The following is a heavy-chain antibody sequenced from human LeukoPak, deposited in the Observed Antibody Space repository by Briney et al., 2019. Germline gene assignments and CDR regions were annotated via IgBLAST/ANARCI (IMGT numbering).Heavy chain of an antibody. D-gene: IGHD6-6*01. V-gene: IGHV3-23*01. J-gene: IGHJ4*02. CDR3: AKQVTIAARNYFDY. CDR2: ISGSGGST. CDR1: GFTFSTYW. Sequence: GESLRLSCAAAGFTFSTYWMSWVRQAPGEGLEWVPAISGSGGSTYYADSVKGRFTISRDNSKNTLYLQMNSLRAEDTAVYYCAKQVTIAARNYFDYWGQGTLVTVSS.